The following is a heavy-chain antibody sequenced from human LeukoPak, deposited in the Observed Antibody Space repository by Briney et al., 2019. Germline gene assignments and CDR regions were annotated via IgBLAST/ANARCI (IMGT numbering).Heavy chain of an antibody. CDR3: ARSAETNCGGDCYSFDY. CDR2: INPNSGGT. D-gene: IGHD2-21*01. CDR1: RYTFTDYY. V-gene: IGHV1-2*02. Sequence: ASVKVSCKASRYTFTDYYIHWVRQAPGQGLEWMGWINPNSGGTNYARKFQGRVTMTRDTSISTAYMELSRLRSDDTAVYYCARSAETNCGGDCYSFDYWGQGTLVTVSS. J-gene: IGHJ4*02.